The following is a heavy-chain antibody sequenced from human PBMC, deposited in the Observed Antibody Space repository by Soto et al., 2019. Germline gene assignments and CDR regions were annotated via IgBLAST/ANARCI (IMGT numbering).Heavy chain of an antibody. V-gene: IGHV2-5*02. CDR1: GFSLTTDRVG. CDR3: AHAYGGRSLY. J-gene: IGHJ4*02. D-gene: IGHD1-26*01. Sequence: QITLKESGPTLVKPTQTLTPTCTFSGFSLTTDRVGVGWIRQPPGEALEWLAVIYWDDSKTYRPSLESRLTITNDTSKNQVALTMTNMDSLDTATYYCAHAYGGRSLYWGQGTLVTVSS. CDR2: IYWDDSK.